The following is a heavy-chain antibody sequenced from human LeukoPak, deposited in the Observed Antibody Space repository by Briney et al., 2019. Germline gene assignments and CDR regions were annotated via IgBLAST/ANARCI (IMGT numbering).Heavy chain of an antibody. CDR1: GFTFSSYG. D-gene: IGHD1-1*01. CDR2: ISYDGSNK. CDR3: AKGYDLYGMDV. V-gene: IGHV3-30*18. Sequence: PGGSLRLSCAASGFTFSSYGMHWVRQAPGKGLEWVAVISYDGSNKYYADSVKGRFTISRDNSKNTLYLQMNSLRAEDTAVYYCAKGYDLYGMDVWGQGTRSPSP. J-gene: IGHJ6*02.